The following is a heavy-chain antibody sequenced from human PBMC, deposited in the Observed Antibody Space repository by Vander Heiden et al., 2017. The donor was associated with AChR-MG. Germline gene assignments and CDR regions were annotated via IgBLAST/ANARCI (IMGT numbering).Heavy chain of an antibody. Sequence: EVQLVESGGGLVQPGGSLRLSCAASGFTFSNYGMRGVRQAPGKGLEWVANIKQDGTERYDVDAVKGRLTISRDNGKNSLYLERNSLRVEDTAVYYCARCPAVVPAPRWGNWYLDLWGRGTLVIVSS. CDR1: GFTFSNYG. V-gene: IGHV3-7*01. CDR2: IKQDGTER. D-gene: IGHD2-2*01. CDR3: ARCPAVVPAPRWGNWYLDL. J-gene: IGHJ2*01.